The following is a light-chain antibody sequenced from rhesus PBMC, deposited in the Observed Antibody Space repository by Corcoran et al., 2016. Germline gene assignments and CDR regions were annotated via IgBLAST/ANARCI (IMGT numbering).Light chain of an antibody. Sequence: QVILTQSPATLSLSPGERATLSCRASQSVSSYLAWYQQKPGSAPRLLIYGASSRATGIPDRFSGSGSGTDFNLTISSLEPEDVGVYHCYQHSSGYRTFGQGTKVEIK. J-gene: IGKJ1*01. CDR2: GAS. CDR1: QSVSSY. CDR3: YQHSSGYRT. V-gene: IGKV3-10*01.